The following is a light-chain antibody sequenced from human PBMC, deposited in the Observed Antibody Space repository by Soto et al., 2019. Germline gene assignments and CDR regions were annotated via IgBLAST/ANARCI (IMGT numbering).Light chain of an antibody. J-gene: IGLJ1*01. V-gene: IGLV2-14*01. Sequence: QSVLTQPASVSGSPGQSITISCTGTNSDVGGYNYVFWYQQYPGKAPKLMIYEVSNRPSGVSNRFSGSKSGNTASLTISGLQAEDEADYYCSSYASSGGHNYVFATGTKVTVL. CDR1: NSDVGGYNY. CDR2: EVS. CDR3: SSYASSGGHNYV.